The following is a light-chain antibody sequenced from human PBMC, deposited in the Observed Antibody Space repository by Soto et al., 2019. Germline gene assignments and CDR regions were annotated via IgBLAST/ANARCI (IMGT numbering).Light chain of an antibody. Sequence: QSDLTQPASVSGSPGQSITISCTGTSSDVGNNNYVSWYQQNPGKAPKVMICDVTNRPSGVSNRFSGSKSGNTASLTISGLQAEDEADYYCSSFTGSSYVFGTGTKLTVL. CDR2: DVT. J-gene: IGLJ1*01. CDR3: SSFTGSSYV. CDR1: SSDVGNNNY. V-gene: IGLV2-14*01.